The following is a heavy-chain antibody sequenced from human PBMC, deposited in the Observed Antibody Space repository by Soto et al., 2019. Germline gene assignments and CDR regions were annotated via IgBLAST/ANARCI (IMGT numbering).Heavy chain of an antibody. D-gene: IGHD3-10*01. CDR2: ISGSGANI. CDR1: GFTFSGYA. CDR3: ARRTSYGSGSYMYYYYGLDV. V-gene: IGHV3-23*01. J-gene: IGHJ6*02. Sequence: GGSLRLSCAASGFTFSGYAITWVRQAPGKGLEWVSGISGSGANISYADSVKGRFTIPRDNSKNTLYLQMNSLRAEDTAVYSCARRTSYGSGSYMYYYYGLDVWGQGTTVTAP.